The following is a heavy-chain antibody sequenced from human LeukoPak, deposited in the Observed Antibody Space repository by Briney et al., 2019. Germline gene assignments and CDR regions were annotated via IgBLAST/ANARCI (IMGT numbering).Heavy chain of an antibody. CDR1: GYSISSGYY. CDR3: ARAYESRDGYNWGAFDY. CDR2: IYHSGST. V-gene: IGHV4-38-2*02. J-gene: IGHJ4*02. Sequence: PSETLSLTCTVSGYSISSGYYWGWIRQPPGKGLEWIGSIYHSGSTYYNPSLKSRVTISVDRSKNQFSLKLSSVTAADTAVYYCARAYESRDGYNWGAFDYWGQGTLVTVSS. D-gene: IGHD5-24*01.